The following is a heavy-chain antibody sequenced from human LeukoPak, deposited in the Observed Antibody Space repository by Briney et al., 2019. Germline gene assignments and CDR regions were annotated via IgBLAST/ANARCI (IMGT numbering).Heavy chain of an antibody. CDR1: GFTFGSYS. CDR3: ARGPKYIASTGPHYFDY. CDR2: ISHGSSYI. D-gene: IGHD1-1*01. Sequence: GGSLRLSCAASGFTFGSYSMNWVRQAPGKGLEWVSSISHGSSYIYYADSVKGRFTISRANAENSLYLQMNSLRAEDTAVYYCARGPKYIASTGPHYFDYWGQGTLVIVSS. V-gene: IGHV3-21*01. J-gene: IGHJ4*02.